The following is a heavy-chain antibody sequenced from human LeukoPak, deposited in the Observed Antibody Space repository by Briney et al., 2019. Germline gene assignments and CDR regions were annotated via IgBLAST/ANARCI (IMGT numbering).Heavy chain of an antibody. D-gene: IGHD7-27*01. CDR3: ARSGSNWAIRGNWFDP. J-gene: IGHJ5*02. V-gene: IGHV1-2*02. Sequence: ASVKVSCKASGYTFTDYYIHWVRQAPGQGLEWMGWINPNSGGTNYAQKFQGRVTMTRDTSISTAYMELSRLRSDDTAVYYCARSGSNWAIRGNWFDPWGQGTLVTVSS. CDR1: GYTFTDYY. CDR2: INPNSGGT.